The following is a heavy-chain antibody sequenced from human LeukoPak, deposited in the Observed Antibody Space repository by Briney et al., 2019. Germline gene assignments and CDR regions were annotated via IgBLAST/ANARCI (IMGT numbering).Heavy chain of an antibody. CDR1: GFTFSSYS. Sequence: PGGSLRLSCAASGFTFSSYSMNWVRQAPGKGLEWVSSISSSSSYIYYADSVKGRFTISRDNAKNSLYLQMNRLRAEDTAVYYCAREKEQWRGFDPWGQGTLVTVSS. CDR3: AREKEQWRGFDP. J-gene: IGHJ5*02. CDR2: ISSSSSYI. D-gene: IGHD6-19*01. V-gene: IGHV3-21*01.